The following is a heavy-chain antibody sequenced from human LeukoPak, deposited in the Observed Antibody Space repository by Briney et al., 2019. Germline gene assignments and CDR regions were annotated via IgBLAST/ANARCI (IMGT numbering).Heavy chain of an antibody. Sequence: ASVKVSCKVSGYSLTALAIHWVRQAPGKGLEWMGRFDPDDGARIYSQRFQDRFLMTEDPASDTAYMELSGLRSEDTAVYFCASDRTMTTVTSGQSWDDPWGQGTLVTVSS. V-gene: IGHV1-24*01. CDR3: ASDRTMTTVTSGQSWDDP. D-gene: IGHD4-17*01. CDR1: GYSLTALA. J-gene: IGHJ5*02. CDR2: FDPDDGAR.